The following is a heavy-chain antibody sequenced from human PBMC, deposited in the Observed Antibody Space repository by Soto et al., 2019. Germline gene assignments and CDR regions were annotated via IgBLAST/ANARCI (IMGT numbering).Heavy chain of an antibody. CDR2: ISWNSGSI. V-gene: IGHV3-9*01. D-gene: IGHD3-3*01. J-gene: IGHJ3*02. Sequence: PGGSLRLSCAASGFTFDDYAMHWVRQAPGKGLEWVSGISWNSGSIGYADSVKGRFTISRDNAKNSLYLQMNSLRAEDTALYYCAKDMSRLRFLENGYESYAFDIWGQGTMVTVSS. CDR3: AKDMSRLRFLENGYESYAFDI. CDR1: GFTFDDYA.